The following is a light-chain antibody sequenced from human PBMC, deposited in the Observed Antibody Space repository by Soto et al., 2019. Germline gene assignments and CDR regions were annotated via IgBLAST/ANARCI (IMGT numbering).Light chain of an antibody. CDR2: EVS. Sequence: QSVLTQPASVSGSPGQSITISCTGTSSDVGGYKYVSWYQQHPGKAPKRMIYEVSNRPSGVSNRFSGSKSGNTASLTISRLQAEDEADYYCSSYTSSSTLVFGTGTKVTVL. V-gene: IGLV2-14*01. J-gene: IGLJ1*01. CDR3: SSYTSSSTLV. CDR1: SSDVGGYKY.